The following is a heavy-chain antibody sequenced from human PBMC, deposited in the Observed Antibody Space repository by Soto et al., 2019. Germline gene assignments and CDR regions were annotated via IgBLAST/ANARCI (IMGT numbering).Heavy chain of an antibody. D-gene: IGHD2-8*01. J-gene: IGHJ4*02. CDR3: VKNGAYADFFDY. CDR2: ISGSGDIT. CDR1: GFIFSSYA. Sequence: EVQLLESGGGLAQSGGSLRLSCAASGFIFSSYAVSWVRKAPGKGLEWVSLISGSGDITYYADSVKGRFSISRDKFNNTLYLQMNSLRAEDTAIYYCVKNGAYADFFDYWGQGTLVTVSS. V-gene: IGHV3-23*01.